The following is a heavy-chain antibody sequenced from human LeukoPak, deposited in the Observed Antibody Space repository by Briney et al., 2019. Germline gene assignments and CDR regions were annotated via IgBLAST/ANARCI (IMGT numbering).Heavy chain of an antibody. V-gene: IGHV3-7*03. Sequence: GGSLRLSCIASGFSFSDFWMSWVRQAPGQGLEWVANIRQHGNEKHYVDSVRGRFTVSRDNAKNSLYLEMNSLRVEDTAVYYFPTWARLNKEWGGHFVLWAVAPWSLSRQ. CDR1: GFSFSDFW. D-gene: IGHD1/OR15-1a*01. CDR3: PTWARLNKEWGGHFVL. J-gene: IGHJ2*01. CDR2: IRQHGNEK.